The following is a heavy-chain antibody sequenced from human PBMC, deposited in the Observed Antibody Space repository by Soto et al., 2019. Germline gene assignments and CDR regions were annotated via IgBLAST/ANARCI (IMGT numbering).Heavy chain of an antibody. CDR3: ARGEGWYSSSSALGALDY. V-gene: IGHV3-11*01. D-gene: IGHD6-6*01. CDR1: GFTFSDYY. CDR2: IISSGSTI. Sequence: GGSLKLSGAASGFTFSDYYMSGIRQAPGKGLEGVPYIISSGSTIYYADSVKGRFTISRDNAKNSLYLQMNSLRAEDTAVYYCARGEGWYSSSSALGALDYWGQGTLVTVSS. J-gene: IGHJ4*02.